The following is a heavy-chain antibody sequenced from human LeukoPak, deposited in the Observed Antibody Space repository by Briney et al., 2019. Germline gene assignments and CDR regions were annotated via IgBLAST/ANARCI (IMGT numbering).Heavy chain of an antibody. CDR2: IVVGSGNT. V-gene: IGHV1-58*01. D-gene: IGHD6-19*01. CDR3: AAVDGGWYSYDY. CDR1: GFTFTSSA. J-gene: IGHJ4*02. Sequence: SVTVSCKASGFTFTSSAVQWVRQARGQRLEWIGWIVVGSGNTNYAQKFQERVTITRDMSTSTAYMELSSLRSEDTAAYYCAAVDGGWYSYDYWGQGTLVTVSS.